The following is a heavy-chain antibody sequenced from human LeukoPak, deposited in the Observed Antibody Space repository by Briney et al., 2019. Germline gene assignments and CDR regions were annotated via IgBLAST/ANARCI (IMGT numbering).Heavy chain of an antibody. V-gene: IGHV3-21*01. CDR3: ARDRGYYYDSSGYYFTPGDFDY. J-gene: IGHJ4*02. CDR1: GFTFSSYS. Sequence: GGSLRLSCAVSGFTFSSYSMNWVRQAPGKGLEWVSSISSSSSYIYYADSVKGRFTISRDNAKNSLYLQMNSLRAEDTAVYYCARDRGYYYDSSGYYFTPGDFDYWGQGTLVTVSS. D-gene: IGHD3-22*01. CDR2: ISSSSSYI.